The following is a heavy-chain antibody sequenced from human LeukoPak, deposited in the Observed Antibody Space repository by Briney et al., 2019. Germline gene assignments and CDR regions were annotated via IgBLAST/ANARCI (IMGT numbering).Heavy chain of an antibody. CDR3: AGPANWNYIGADY. V-gene: IGHV3-30-3*01. D-gene: IGHD1-7*01. Sequence: GGSLRLSCAASGFTFSSYAMHWVRQAPGKGLEWVAVISYDGSNKYYADSVKGRFTISRDNSKNTLYLQMNSLRAEDTAVYYCAGPANWNYIGADYWGQGTLVTVSS. CDR2: ISYDGSNK. CDR1: GFTFSSYA. J-gene: IGHJ4*02.